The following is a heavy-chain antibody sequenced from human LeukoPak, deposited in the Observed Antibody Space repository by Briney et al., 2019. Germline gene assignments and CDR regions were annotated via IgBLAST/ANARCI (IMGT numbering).Heavy chain of an antibody. Sequence: PGGSLRLSCAASGFTFSTYMMNWVRQAPGKGLEWVSYISSSSSTIYYADSVKGRFTISRDNAKNSLYLQMNSLRAEDTAVYYCARVDGDYTGYYFDYWGQGTLVTVSS. D-gene: IGHD4-17*01. J-gene: IGHJ4*02. CDR2: ISSSSSTI. CDR3: ARVDGDYTGYYFDY. CDR1: GFTFSTYM. V-gene: IGHV3-48*04.